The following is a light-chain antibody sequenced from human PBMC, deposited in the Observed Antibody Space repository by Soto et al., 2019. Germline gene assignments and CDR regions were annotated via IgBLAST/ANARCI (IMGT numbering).Light chain of an antibody. CDR2: YDD. J-gene: IGLJ1*01. CDR3: AACDARLNGPV. Sequence: QSVLTQPPSVSEAPRQRVTISCSGSSSNIGNNAVNWYQQLPGKAPKLLIYYDDLLPSGVSDRFSGSKSGTSASLAISGLQSEDEADYYCAACDARLNGPVFGPGTKLTVL. CDR1: SSNIGNNA. V-gene: IGLV1-36*01.